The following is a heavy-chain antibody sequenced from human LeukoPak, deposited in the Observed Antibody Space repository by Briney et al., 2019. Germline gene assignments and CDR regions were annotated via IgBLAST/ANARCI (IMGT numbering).Heavy chain of an antibody. CDR3: AREKSSGYHQDAFDI. CDR1: GGSISSYY. Sequence: PSETLSLTCTVSGGSISSYYWSWIRQPPGKGLEWIGYIYYSGSTNYSPSLKSRVTISVDTSKNQFSLKLSSVTAADTAVYYCAREKSSGYHQDAFDIWAQGTMVTVSS. D-gene: IGHD3-22*01. V-gene: IGHV4-59*01. J-gene: IGHJ3*02. CDR2: IYYSGST.